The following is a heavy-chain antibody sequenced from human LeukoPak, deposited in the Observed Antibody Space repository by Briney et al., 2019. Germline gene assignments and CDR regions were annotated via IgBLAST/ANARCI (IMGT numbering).Heavy chain of an antibody. CDR1: GYTFTDYY. CDR3: ARGHYDWCFDY. CDR2: INPNSGGT. V-gene: IGHV1-2*02. D-gene: IGHD3-22*01. J-gene: IGHJ4*02. Sequence: ASVKVSCKTSGYTFTDYYIHWVRQAPGQGREWMGWINPNSGGTNAAQKFQGRVTMTRDTSISTAYMELSRLRSDDTAVYYCARGHYDWCFDYWGQGTLVTVSS.